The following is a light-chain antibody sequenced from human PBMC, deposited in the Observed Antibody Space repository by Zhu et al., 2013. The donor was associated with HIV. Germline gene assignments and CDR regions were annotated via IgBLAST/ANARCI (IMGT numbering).Light chain of an antibody. CDR2: GAS. CDR1: QNVRSNI. Sequence: EIVLTQSPGTLSLSPGERATLSCRASQNVRSNILAWYQQKPGQAPRLLIYGASSRATGIPARISGSGSGTDFTLTISSLEPEDFAVYYCQQRSNWMYTFGQGTKLQVK. J-gene: IGKJ2*01. CDR3: QQRSNWMYT. V-gene: IGKV3D-20*02.